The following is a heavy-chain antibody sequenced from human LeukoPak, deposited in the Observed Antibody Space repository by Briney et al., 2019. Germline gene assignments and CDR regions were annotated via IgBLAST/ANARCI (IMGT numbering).Heavy chain of an antibody. V-gene: IGHV3-30-3*01. CDR3: ARTAMGAEYFQH. CDR2: ISYDGSNK. D-gene: IGHD5-18*01. CDR1: GFTFSSYA. J-gene: IGHJ1*01. Sequence: GGSLRLSCAASGFTFSSYAMHWVRQAPGKGLEWVAVISYDGSNKYYADSVKGRFTISRDNSKNTLYLQMNSLRAEDTAVYYCARTAMGAEYFQHWGQGTLVTVSS.